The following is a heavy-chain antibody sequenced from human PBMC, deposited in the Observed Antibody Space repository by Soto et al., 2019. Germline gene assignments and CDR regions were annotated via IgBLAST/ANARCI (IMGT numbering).Heavy chain of an antibody. CDR2: MNPNSGNT. J-gene: IGHJ4*02. D-gene: IGHD3-22*01. CDR3: AREKSSGYYYDY. V-gene: IGHV1-8*01. Sequence: QVQLVQSGAEVKKPGASVKVSCKASGYTFTSYDINWVRQATGQGLEWMGWMNPNSGNTAYAQKFTGRVTTTRNTSISTAYMELSSLRSEDTAVYYCAREKSSGYYYDYWGQGTLVTVSS. CDR1: GYTFTSYD.